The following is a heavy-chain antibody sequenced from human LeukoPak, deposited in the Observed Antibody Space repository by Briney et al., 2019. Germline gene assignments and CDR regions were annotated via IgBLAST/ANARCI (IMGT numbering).Heavy chain of an antibody. CDR2: IYTSGST. V-gene: IGHV4-61*02. Sequence: SETLSLTCTVSGGSISSGSYYWSWIRQPAGKGLEWIGRIYTSGSTNYNPSLNSRVTISVDTSKNQFSLKLRSVTAADTAVYYCATDDPLYCTSTSCYGRGFDYWGQGTLVTVSS. J-gene: IGHJ4*02. D-gene: IGHD2-2*01. CDR1: GGSISSGSYY. CDR3: ATDDPLYCTSTSCYGRGFDY.